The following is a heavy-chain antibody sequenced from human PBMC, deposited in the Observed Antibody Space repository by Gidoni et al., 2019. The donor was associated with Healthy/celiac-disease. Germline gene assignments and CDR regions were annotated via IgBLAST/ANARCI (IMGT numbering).Heavy chain of an antibody. Sequence: QLQLQESGPGLVKPSETLSLPCPVSVGSLSSSSYYCGWIRQPPGKGLEWIGSIYYSGSTYYNPSLKSRVTISVDTSKNQFSLKLSSVTAADTAVYYCATPGYCSSTSCYGGYYYGMDVWGQGTTVTVSS. CDR3: ATPGYCSSTSCYGGYYYGMDV. V-gene: IGHV4-39*01. CDR2: IYYSGST. D-gene: IGHD2-2*01. J-gene: IGHJ6*02. CDR1: VGSLSSSSYY.